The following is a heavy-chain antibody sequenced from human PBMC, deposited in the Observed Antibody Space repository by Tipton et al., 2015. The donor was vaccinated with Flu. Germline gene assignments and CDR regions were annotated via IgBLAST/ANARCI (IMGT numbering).Heavy chain of an antibody. CDR1: GGSFSGYY. Sequence: TLSLTCAVYGGSFSGYYWSWIRQPPGKGLEWIGEINHSGSTNYNPSLKSRVTISVDTSKNQFSLKLNSVTAADTAVYYCARRATLGYCTNGVCSYYFDNWGQGTLVTVSS. D-gene: IGHD2-8*01. CDR2: INHSGST. J-gene: IGHJ4*02. CDR3: ARRATLGYCTNGVCSYYFDN. V-gene: IGHV4-34*01.